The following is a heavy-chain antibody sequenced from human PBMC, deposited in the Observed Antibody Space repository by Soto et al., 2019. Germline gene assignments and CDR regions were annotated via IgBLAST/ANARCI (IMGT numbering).Heavy chain of an antibody. D-gene: IGHD1-26*01. CDR1: GGSISIADYY. J-gene: IGHJ5*02. V-gene: IGHV4-4*02. CDR2: IYHSGST. CDR3: ARVSDGSYVLRLFDP. Sequence: PSETLSLTCTVSGGSISIADYYWSWVRQPPGKGLEWIGEIYHSGSTNYNPSLKSRVTISVDKSKNQFSLKLSSVTAADTAVYYCARVSDGSYVLRLFDPWGQGTLVTVSS.